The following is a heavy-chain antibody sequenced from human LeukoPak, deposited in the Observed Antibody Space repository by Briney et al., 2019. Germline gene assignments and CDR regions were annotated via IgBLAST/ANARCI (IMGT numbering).Heavy chain of an antibody. CDR3: AREVAAAGYYYYGMDV. D-gene: IGHD6-13*01. CDR2: IRYDGSNK. CDR1: GFTFSSYG. V-gene: IGHV3-30*02. J-gene: IGHJ6*02. Sequence: GGSLRLSCAASGFTFSSYGMHWVRQAPGKGLEWVAFIRYDGSNKYYADSVKGRFTISRDNSKNTLYLQMNSLRAEDTAVYYCAREVAAAGYYYYGMDVWGQGTTVTVSS.